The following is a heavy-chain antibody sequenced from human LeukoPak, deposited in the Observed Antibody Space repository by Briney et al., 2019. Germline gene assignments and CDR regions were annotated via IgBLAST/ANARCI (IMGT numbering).Heavy chain of an antibody. D-gene: IGHD6-13*01. CDR1: Y. CDR3: ANIAAAGTWFDP. J-gene: IGHJ5*02. V-gene: IGHV1-2*02. Sequence: YMHWVRQAPGQGLEWMGWINPNSGGTNYAQKFQGRVTMTRDTSISTAYMELSRLRSGDTTVYYCANIAAAGTWFDPWGQGTLVTVSS. CDR2: INPNSGGT.